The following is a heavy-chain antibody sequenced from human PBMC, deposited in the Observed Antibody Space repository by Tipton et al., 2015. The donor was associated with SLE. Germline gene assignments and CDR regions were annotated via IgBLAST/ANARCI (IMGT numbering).Heavy chain of an antibody. Sequence: SLRLSCAASGFSFHDYAIHWVRQAPGKGLEWVSVISWDGDDTHYADSVKGRFTISRDNVKNSLYLQMISLRVEDTALYYCAKDSSDSSRGSYFYYYGMDVWGQGTTVTVSS. J-gene: IGHJ6*02. CDR3: AKDSSDSSRGSYFYYYGMDV. CDR2: ISWDGDDT. CDR1: GFSFHDYA. D-gene: IGHD2-15*01. V-gene: IGHV3-43D*04.